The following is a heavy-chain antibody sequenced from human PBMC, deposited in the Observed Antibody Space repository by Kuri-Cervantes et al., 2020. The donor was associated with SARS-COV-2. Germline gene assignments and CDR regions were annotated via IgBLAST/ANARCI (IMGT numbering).Heavy chain of an antibody. D-gene: IGHD3-3*01. CDR2: ISWNSGSI. V-gene: IGHV3-9*01. CDR3: ATGVNHGGLTIFGVVIPPFDY. CDR1: GFTFDDYA. Sequence: GGSLRLSCAASGFTFDDYAMHWVRQAPGKGLEWVSGISWNSGSIGYADSVKGRFTISRDNAKNSLYLQMNSLRAEDTAVYYCATGVNHGGLTIFGVVIPPFDYWGQGTLVTVSS. J-gene: IGHJ4*02.